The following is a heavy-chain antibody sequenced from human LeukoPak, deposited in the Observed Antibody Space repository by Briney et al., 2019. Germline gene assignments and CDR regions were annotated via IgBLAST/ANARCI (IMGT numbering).Heavy chain of an antibody. CDR3: ARDLGGPFDY. Sequence: GGSLRLSCAVSEFTFNAYWIHWVRQTPGKGRVWVCGVNNVGNRTHYADSVKGRFTISRDNGKSTVYLQLNSLRVDDTAVYFCARDLGGPFDYWGQGSLVTVSS. CDR2: VNNVGNRT. J-gene: IGHJ4*02. CDR1: EFTFNAYW. V-gene: IGHV3-74*01.